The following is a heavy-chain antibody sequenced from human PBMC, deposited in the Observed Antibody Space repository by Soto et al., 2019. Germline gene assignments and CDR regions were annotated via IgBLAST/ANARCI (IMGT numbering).Heavy chain of an antibody. CDR3: ARVPSSSGRAHFDY. D-gene: IGHD2-15*01. CDR2: ISYDGSNK. J-gene: IGHJ4*02. CDR1: GFTFSSYA. Sequence: QVQLVESGGGVVQPGRSLRLSCAASGFTFSSYAIHWVRQAPGKGLEWVAVISYDGSNKYYADSVKDRFTISRDNSKNTLYLQMNSLRAEDTAVYYCARVPSSSGRAHFDYWGQGTLVTVSS. V-gene: IGHV3-30-3*01.